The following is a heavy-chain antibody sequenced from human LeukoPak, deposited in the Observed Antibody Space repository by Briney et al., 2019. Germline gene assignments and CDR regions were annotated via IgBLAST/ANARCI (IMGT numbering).Heavy chain of an antibody. D-gene: IGHD5-18*01. Sequence: PSETLSLTCTVSGGSISSYYWSWIRQPPGKGLEWIGYIYYSGSTNYNPSLKSRVTISVDTSKNQFSLKLSSVTAADTAVYYCARWDTAMGFDYWGQGTLVTVSS. CDR1: GGSISSYY. V-gene: IGHV4-59*01. J-gene: IGHJ4*02. CDR2: IYYSGST. CDR3: ARWDTAMGFDY.